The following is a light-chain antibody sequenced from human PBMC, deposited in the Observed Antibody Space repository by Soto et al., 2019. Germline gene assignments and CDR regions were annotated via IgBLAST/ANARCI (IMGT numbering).Light chain of an antibody. CDR2: EVT. CDR1: SSDVGRYNY. J-gene: IGLJ2*01. CDR3: SSYTSASALGI. Sequence: QSVLTQPPSASGSPGQSVTISCTGTSSDVGRYNYVSWYQHHPGKAPKLMIYEVTKRPSGVPDRFSGSKSGNTASLTISGLQVEDEALYFCSSYTSASALGIFGGGTKLTVL. V-gene: IGLV2-8*01.